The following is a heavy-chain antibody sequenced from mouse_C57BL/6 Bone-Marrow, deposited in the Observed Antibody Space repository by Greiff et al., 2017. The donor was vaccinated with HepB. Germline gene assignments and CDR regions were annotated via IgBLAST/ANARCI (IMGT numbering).Heavy chain of an antibody. CDR3: TTHWNYFDY. Sequence: VHVKQSGAELVRPGASVKLSCTASGFNIKDDYMHWVKQRPEQGLEWIGWIDPENGDTEYASKFQGKATITADTSSNTAYLQLSSLTSEDTAVYYCTTHWNYFDYWGQGTTLTVSS. D-gene: IGHD4-1*01. CDR2: IDPENGDT. J-gene: IGHJ2*01. CDR1: GFNIKDDY. V-gene: IGHV14-4*01.